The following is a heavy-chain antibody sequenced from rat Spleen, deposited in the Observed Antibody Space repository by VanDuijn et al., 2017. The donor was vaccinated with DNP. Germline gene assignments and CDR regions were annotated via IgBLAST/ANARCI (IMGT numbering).Heavy chain of an antibody. CDR1: GFTFSDYY. J-gene: IGHJ2*01. Sequence: EVQLVESGGGLVQPGRSLKLSCAASGFTFSDYYMAWVRQAPTKGLEWVASITNSGGSTYYGDSVKGRFTISRDNAKSTLYLQMNSLRSEDMATYYCARGTFWTGPLDYWGQGVMVTVSS. CDR2: ITNSGGST. D-gene: IGHD4-1*01. CDR3: ARGTFWTGPLDY. V-gene: IGHV5-22*01.